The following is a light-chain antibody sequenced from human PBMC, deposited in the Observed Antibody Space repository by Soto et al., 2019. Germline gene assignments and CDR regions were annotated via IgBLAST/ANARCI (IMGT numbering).Light chain of an antibody. Sequence: QSALTQPASVSGSPGQSITISCTGTSSDVGSYNLVSWYQQYPGKAPKLVIYEGSKRPSGVSNRFSGSKSGNTASLTISGLQAEDEGHYYCCSYAGSSSVLFGGGTKVTVL. CDR2: EGS. CDR3: CSYAGSSSVL. J-gene: IGLJ2*01. CDR1: SSDVGSYNL. V-gene: IGLV2-23*01.